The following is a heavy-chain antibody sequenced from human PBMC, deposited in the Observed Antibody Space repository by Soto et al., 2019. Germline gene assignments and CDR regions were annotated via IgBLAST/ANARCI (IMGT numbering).Heavy chain of an antibody. D-gene: IGHD3-10*02. CDR3: ESESQDDNVVIPTSMSKFDL. Sequence: QVHLVQSGTEVKKPGSSVKVSCKASGGTFSYYSFSWVRQAPGQGLEWMGRIITILNRTTYAQKFQDRVTITADKSTGTGYMDLSSLRSGDPAFYSFESESQDDNVVIPTSMSKFDLWGRGNLVNVSS. V-gene: IGHV1-69*04. J-gene: IGHJ2*01. CDR1: GGTFSYYS. CDR2: IITILNRT.